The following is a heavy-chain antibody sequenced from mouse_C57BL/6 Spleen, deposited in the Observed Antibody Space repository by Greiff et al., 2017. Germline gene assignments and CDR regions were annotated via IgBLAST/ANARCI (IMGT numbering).Heavy chain of an antibody. D-gene: IGHD2-4*01. CDR3: ASLYDYDAWFAY. CDR2: IRNKANGYTT. J-gene: IGHJ3*01. Sequence: EVNVVESGGGLVQPGGSLSLSCAASGFTFTDYYMSWVRQPPGKALEWLGFIRNKANGYTTEYSASVKGRFTISRDNSQSILYLQMNALRAEDSATYYCASLYDYDAWFAYWGQGTLVTVSA. CDR1: GFTFTDYY. V-gene: IGHV7-3*01.